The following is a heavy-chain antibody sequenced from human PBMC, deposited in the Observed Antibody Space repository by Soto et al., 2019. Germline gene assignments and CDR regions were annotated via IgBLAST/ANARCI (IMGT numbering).Heavy chain of an antibody. D-gene: IGHD6-19*01. CDR2: MNPNSGNT. Sequence: ASVKVSCKASGYTFTSYDINWVRQATGQGLERIGWMNPNSGNTGYAQKFQGRVTMTRNTSISTAYMELSSLRSEDTAVYYCARDISSRQWRPMGAFDIWGQGTMVTVSS. CDR1: GYTFTSYD. V-gene: IGHV1-8*01. CDR3: ARDISSRQWRPMGAFDI. J-gene: IGHJ3*02.